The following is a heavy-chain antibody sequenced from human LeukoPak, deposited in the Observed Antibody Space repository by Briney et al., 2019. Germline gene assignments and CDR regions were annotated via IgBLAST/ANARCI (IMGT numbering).Heavy chain of an antibody. J-gene: IGHJ3*02. CDR2: ICGSDGGT. V-gene: IGHV3-23*01. CDR1: GFTFSNYA. Sequence: AGSLTLSCTVSGFTFSNYAMTWVRQAPGKGLEWISRICGSDGGTHNEGPVKGRFNNSRDNSKNTLFLQMNSLRGEDTGRYYCARDPNGSYIGAFDMGGPGTKVTVCS. D-gene: IGHD2-15*01. CDR3: ARDPNGSYIGAFDM.